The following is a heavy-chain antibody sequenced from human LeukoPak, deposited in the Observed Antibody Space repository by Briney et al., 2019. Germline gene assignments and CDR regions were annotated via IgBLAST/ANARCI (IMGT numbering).Heavy chain of an antibody. V-gene: IGHV1-2*02. Sequence: ASVKVSCKASGYTFTSHYMHWVRQAPGQGLEWMGWINPNSGATNYAQKFQGRVTMTRDTSISTAYMELSRLRSDDTAVYYCARALYQLAQPIAIAVAGYYYYYYMDVWGKGTTVTVSS. CDR3: ARALYQLAQPIAIAVAGYYYYYYMDV. CDR1: GYTFTSHY. D-gene: IGHD6-19*01. CDR2: INPNSGAT. J-gene: IGHJ6*03.